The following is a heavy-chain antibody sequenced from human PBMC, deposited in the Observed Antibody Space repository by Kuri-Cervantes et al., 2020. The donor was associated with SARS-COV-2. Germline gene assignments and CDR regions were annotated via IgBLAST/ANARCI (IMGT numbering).Heavy chain of an antibody. V-gene: IGHV1-18*04. Sequence: ASVKVSCKASGYTFTTYGITWVRQAPGQGLEWMGWISTYNANADYAQKLQGRVTMTTDTSTSIAYMELRSLRSDDTAIYYCAGGFDYGDYPYYYGMDVWGQGTTATVSS. D-gene: IGHD4-17*01. CDR2: ISTYNANA. J-gene: IGHJ6*02. CDR1: GYTFTTYG. CDR3: AGGFDYGDYPYYYGMDV.